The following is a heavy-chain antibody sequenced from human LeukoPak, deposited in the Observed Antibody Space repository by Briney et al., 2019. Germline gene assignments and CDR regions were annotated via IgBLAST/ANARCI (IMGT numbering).Heavy chain of an antibody. CDR3: ARSCMTYTRGGEKGPHPFDY. V-gene: IGHV4-61*01. J-gene: IGHJ4*02. Sequence: SETLSLTCTVSGGSISSSSYSWSWIRQPPGKGLERIGYIYYSGSTNYNPSLKSRVTISVDTSKNQFSLKLSSVTAADTAVYYCARSCMTYTRGGEKGPHPFDYWGQGTLVTVSS. D-gene: IGHD2-15*01. CDR1: GGSISSSSYS. CDR2: IYYSGST.